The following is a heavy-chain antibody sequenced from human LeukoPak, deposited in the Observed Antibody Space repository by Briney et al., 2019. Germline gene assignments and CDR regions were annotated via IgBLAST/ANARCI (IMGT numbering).Heavy chain of an antibody. CDR3: ARLGGYSYGFDY. CDR2: INHSGST. Sequence: SETLSLTCAVYGGSFSGYYWSWIRQPPGKGLEWIGEINHSGSTNYNPSLKSRVTISVDTSKNQFSLKLSSVTAADTAVYYCARLGGYSYGFDYWGQGTLVTVSS. CDR1: GGSFSGYY. J-gene: IGHJ4*02. D-gene: IGHD5-18*01. V-gene: IGHV4-34*01.